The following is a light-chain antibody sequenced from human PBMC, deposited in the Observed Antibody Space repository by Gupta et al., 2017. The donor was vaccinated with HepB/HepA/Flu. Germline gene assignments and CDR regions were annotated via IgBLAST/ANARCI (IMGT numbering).Light chain of an antibody. Sequence: QSVLTQQPSASGTPGPRVPISCSGSSSNIGSNYVYWYQQLPGTAPKLLIYRNNQRPSGVPDRFSGSKSGTSASLAISGLRSEDEADYYCAAWDDSLSGPVFGGGTKLTVL. CDR3: AAWDDSLSGPV. V-gene: IGLV1-47*01. CDR1: SSNIGSNY. CDR2: RNN. J-gene: IGLJ3*02.